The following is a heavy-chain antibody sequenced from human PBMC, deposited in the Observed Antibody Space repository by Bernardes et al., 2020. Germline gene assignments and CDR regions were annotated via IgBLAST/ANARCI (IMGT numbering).Heavy chain of an antibody. CDR2: IYYSGST. J-gene: IGHJ4*02. V-gene: IGHV4-31*03. CDR1: GGSISSGGYY. CDR3: ARGPIRGVITDFDY. Sequence: SEPLSLSCTVSGGSISSGGYYWSWLRQHPGKGLEWIGYIYYSGSTYYNPSLKSRVTISVDTSKNQFSLKLSSVTAADTAVYYCARGPIRGVITDFDYWGQGTLVTVSS. D-gene: IGHD3-10*01.